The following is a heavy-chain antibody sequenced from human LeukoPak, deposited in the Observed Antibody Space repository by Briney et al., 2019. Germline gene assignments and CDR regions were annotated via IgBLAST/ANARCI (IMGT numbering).Heavy chain of an antibody. D-gene: IGHD3-22*01. CDR3: ARDFEERGYYLADFDY. CDR1: GFTFSYYI. V-gene: IGHV3-21*06. CDR2: ITNSSSDI. J-gene: IGHJ4*02. Sequence: GGSLRLSCAASGFTFSYYIMNWVRQAPGKGLEWVSSITNSSSDIYYADSVKGRFTISRDNAKNSLYLQMNSLRADDTAVYYCARDFEERGYYLADFDYWGRGTLVTVFS.